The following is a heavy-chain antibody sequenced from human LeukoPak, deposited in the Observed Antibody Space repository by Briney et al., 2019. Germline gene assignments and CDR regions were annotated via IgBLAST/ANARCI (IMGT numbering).Heavy chain of an antibody. V-gene: IGHV4-30-4*01. CDR1: GGSISSGDYY. CDR2: IYYSGST. D-gene: IGHD6-13*01. CDR3: ARDLGYSSSWTYAFDI. J-gene: IGHJ3*02. Sequence: SETLSLTCTVSGGSISSGDYYWSWIRQPPGKGLEWIGYIYYSGSTYYNPSLKSRVTISVDTSKNQFSLKLSSVTAADTAVYYCARDLGYSSSWTYAFDIWGQGTMVTVSS.